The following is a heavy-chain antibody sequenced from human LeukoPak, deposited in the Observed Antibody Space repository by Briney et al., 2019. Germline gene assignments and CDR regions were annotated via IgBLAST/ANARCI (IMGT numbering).Heavy chain of an antibody. CDR1: GFTFSNYA. J-gene: IGHJ5*02. V-gene: IGHV3-30*19. Sequence: GGSLRLSCVVSGFTFSNYAMQWVRQAPGKGLEWVAVISYDGSNKYYADSVKGRFTISRDNSKNTLYLQMNSLRAEDTAVYYCARAGGTNWFDPWGQGTLVTVSS. CDR2: ISYDGSNK. CDR3: ARAGGTNWFDP. D-gene: IGHD3-16*01.